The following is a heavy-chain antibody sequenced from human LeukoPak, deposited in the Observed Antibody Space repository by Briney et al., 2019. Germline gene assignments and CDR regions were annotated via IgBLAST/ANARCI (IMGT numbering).Heavy chain of an antibody. CDR2: ITGSTGST. CDR3: AKRYSGSSGLYNFDY. J-gene: IGHJ4*02. CDR1: GFTFSSYA. V-gene: IGHV3-23*01. D-gene: IGHD1-26*01. Sequence: GGSLRLSCAASGFTFSSYAMTWVRQPPGRGLEGVSSITGSTGSTYYADSVKGRFTISRDNSKNTLYLQMNSLRAEDTAVYYCAKRYSGSSGLYNFDYWGQGTLVTVSS.